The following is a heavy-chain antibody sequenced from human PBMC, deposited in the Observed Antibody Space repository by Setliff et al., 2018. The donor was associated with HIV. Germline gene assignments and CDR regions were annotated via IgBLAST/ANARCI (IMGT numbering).Heavy chain of an antibody. CDR2: ISFDGSNK. J-gene: IGHJ4*02. Sequence: PGGSLRLSCAASGFTFSSYAMHWVRQAPGKGLEWVAVISFDGSNKYYADSVKGRFTISRDNSKNTLYLQMNSLRADDTAVYYCVTAGNWGQGTLVTVSS. CDR3: VTAGN. CDR1: GFTFSSYA. V-gene: IGHV3-30-3*01.